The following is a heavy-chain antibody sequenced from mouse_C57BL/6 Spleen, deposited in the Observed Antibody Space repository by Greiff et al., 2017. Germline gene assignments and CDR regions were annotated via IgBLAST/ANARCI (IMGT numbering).Heavy chain of an antibody. J-gene: IGHJ2*01. Sequence: VQLQQSGPELVKPGASVKISCKASGYSFTGYYMNWVKQSPEKSLEWIGEINPSTGGTTYNQKFKAKATLTVDKSSSTAYMQLKSLTSEDSAVYYCARGYDGYYVYFDYWGQGTTLTVSS. CDR3: ARGYDGYYVYFDY. CDR1: GYSFTGYY. V-gene: IGHV1-42*01. D-gene: IGHD2-3*01. CDR2: INPSTGGT.